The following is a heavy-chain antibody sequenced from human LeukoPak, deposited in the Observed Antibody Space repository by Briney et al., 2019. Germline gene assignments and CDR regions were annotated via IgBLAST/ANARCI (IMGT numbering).Heavy chain of an antibody. J-gene: IGHJ5*02. D-gene: IGHD6-19*01. Sequence: ASVKVSCKASGYTFTGYYMHWVRQAPGQGLEWMGRINPNSGGTNYAQKFQGRVTMTRDTSISTAYLELSRLRSDDTAVYYWARGYSRGWGGQNWFDPWGQGTLVTVSS. V-gene: IGHV1-2*06. CDR3: ARGYSRGWGGQNWFDP. CDR1: GYTFTGYY. CDR2: INPNSGGT.